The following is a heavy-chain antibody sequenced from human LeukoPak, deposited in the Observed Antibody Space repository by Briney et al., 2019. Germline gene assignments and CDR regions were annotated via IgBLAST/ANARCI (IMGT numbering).Heavy chain of an antibody. J-gene: IGHJ2*01. CDR2: IYSGGST. Sequence: GGFLRLSCAASGFTVSSNYMSWVRQAPGKGLKWVSVIYSGGSTYYADSVKGRFTISRDNSKNTLYLQMNSLRAEDTAVYYCAREEVVGATRNWYFDLWGRGTLVTVSS. D-gene: IGHD1-26*01. CDR1: GFTVSSNY. V-gene: IGHV3-66*01. CDR3: AREEVVGATRNWYFDL.